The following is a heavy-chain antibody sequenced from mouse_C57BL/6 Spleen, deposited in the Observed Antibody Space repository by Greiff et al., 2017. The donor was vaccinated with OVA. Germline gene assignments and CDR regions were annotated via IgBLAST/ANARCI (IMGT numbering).Heavy chain of an antibody. CDR3: AIITTVVANFDY. J-gene: IGHJ2*01. Sequence: VQLQQPGAELVMPGASVKLSCKASGYTFTSYWMHWVKQRPGQGLEWIGEIDPSDSYTNYNQKFKGKSTLTVDKSSSTAYMQLSSLTSEDSAVYYCAIITTVVANFDYWGQGTTLTVSS. V-gene: IGHV1-69*01. CDR1: GYTFTSYW. CDR2: IDPSDSYT. D-gene: IGHD1-1*01.